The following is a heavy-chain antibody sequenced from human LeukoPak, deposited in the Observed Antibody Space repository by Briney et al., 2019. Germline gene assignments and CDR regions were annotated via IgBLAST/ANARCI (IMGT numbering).Heavy chain of an antibody. V-gene: IGHV3-64*02. Sequence: GGSLRLSCAASGFILSSFSMHWVRQSPGRGLEYVSAINYKGGTTYYADSVKGRFTISRDNSKNTLYLQMASLRDEDMAVYYCARVGPETAFDYWGQGTLVTVSS. J-gene: IGHJ4*02. CDR3: ARVGPETAFDY. CDR1: GFILSSFS. CDR2: INYKGGTT. D-gene: IGHD1-14*01.